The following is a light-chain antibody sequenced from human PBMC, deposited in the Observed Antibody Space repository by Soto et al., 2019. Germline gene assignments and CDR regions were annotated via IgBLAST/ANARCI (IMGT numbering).Light chain of an antibody. Sequence: DIQMTQSPSSLSASVVDRVTITCQASQDISNYLNWYQQKPGKAPKLLIYDASNLETGVPSRFSGSGSGTDFTLTIISLQPEDYATYFCQQSYSMPYAFGPGTKVDIK. J-gene: IGKJ2*01. V-gene: IGKV1-39*01. CDR3: QQSYSMPYA. CDR1: QDISNY. CDR2: DAS.